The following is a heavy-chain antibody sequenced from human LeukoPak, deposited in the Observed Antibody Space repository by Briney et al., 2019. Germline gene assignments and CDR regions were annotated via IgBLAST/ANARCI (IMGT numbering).Heavy chain of an antibody. Sequence: KSSETLSLTCAVYGGSFSGYYWSWIRQPPGKGLEWIGYIYYSGSTNYNPSLKSRVTISVDTSKNQFSLKLSSVTAADTAVYYCAREGFLEWLTGFDPWGQGTLVTVSS. CDR2: IYYSGST. V-gene: IGHV4-59*01. D-gene: IGHD3-3*01. CDR1: GGSFSGYY. CDR3: AREGFLEWLTGFDP. J-gene: IGHJ5*02.